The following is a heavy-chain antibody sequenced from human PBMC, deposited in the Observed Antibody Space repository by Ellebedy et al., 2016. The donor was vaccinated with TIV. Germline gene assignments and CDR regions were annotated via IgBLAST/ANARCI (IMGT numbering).Heavy chain of an antibody. CDR2: ISWNSGVI. CDR3: AKAVERGALDI. J-gene: IGHJ3*02. D-gene: IGHD1-26*01. CDR1: GFTFDDYA. V-gene: IGHV3-9*03. Sequence: PGGSLRLSCEASGFTFDDYAMHWVRQAPGTGLEWVSGISWNSGVIEYADSVKGRFTISRDNVKNSVFLQMNSLRVEDMALYYCAKAVERGALDIWGQGTVATVSP.